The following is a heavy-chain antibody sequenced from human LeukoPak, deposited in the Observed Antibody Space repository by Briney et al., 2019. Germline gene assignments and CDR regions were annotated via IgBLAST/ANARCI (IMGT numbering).Heavy chain of an antibody. V-gene: IGHV1-69*13. Sequence: ASVKVSCKASGGTFSSYAISWVRQAPGQGLEWMGGIIPIFGTANYAQKFQGRVTITADESTSTAYMELSSLRSEDTAVYYCARDREWELPGTVWFDPWGQGTLVTVSS. CDR1: GGTFSSYA. CDR2: IIPIFGTA. CDR3: ARDREWELPGTVWFDP. J-gene: IGHJ5*02. D-gene: IGHD1-26*01.